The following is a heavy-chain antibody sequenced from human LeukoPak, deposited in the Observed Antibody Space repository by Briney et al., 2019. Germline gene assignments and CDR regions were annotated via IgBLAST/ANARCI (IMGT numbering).Heavy chain of an antibody. V-gene: IGHV4-59*01. J-gene: IGHJ5*02. Sequence: SETLSLTCTVSGGSISSYYWSWIRQPPGKGLEWIGYIYYSGTTNYNPSLKRRVTISVDTSKNQFSLKLSSVTAADTAVYYCARESSWFDPWGQGTLVTVSS. CDR3: ARESSWFDP. CDR2: IYYSGTT. CDR1: GGSISSYY.